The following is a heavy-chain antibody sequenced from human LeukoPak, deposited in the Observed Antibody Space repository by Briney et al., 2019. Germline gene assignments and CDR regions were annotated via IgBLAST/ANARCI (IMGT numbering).Heavy chain of an antibody. CDR3: AKTTRASIRSAFDI. CDR2: TSHSGTT. CDR1: GGSITTSSYY. V-gene: IGHV4-39*01. D-gene: IGHD1-7*01. Sequence: SETLSLTCTVSGGSITTSSYYWGWVRQPPGKGLEWIGCTSHSGTTFYSPSLRSRVSISVDTSNSQFSLKLSSMTATDTAVYYCAKTTRASIRSAFDIWGQGTLVTVSS. J-gene: IGHJ3*02.